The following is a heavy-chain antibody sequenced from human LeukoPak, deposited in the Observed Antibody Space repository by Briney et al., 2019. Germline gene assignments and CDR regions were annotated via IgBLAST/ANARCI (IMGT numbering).Heavy chain of an antibody. CDR1: GGPISRSY. V-gene: IGHV4-59*01. D-gene: IGHD3-10*01. CDR2: IFNSGST. J-gene: IGHJ6*02. Sequence: PSETLSLTCTISGGPISRSYWTWVRQVPGKGLEWIGCIFNSGSTLYNPYLKSRVTISEDTSRSQFSLKLSSVTAADTAGYYCARASSGAIYYYGMDVWGQGTTVTVSS. CDR3: ARASSGAIYYYGMDV.